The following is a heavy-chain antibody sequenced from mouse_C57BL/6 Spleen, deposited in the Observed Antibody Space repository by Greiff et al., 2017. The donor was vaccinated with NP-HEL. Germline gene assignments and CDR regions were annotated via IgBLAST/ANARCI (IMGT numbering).Heavy chain of an antibody. D-gene: IGHD1-1*01. Sequence: EVQVVESGGGLVKPGGSLKLSCAASGFTFSDYGMHWVRQAPEKGLEWVAYISSGSSTIYYADTVKGRFTISRDNAKNTLFLQMTSLRSEDTAMYYCAITTVVATGYFDVWGTGTTVTVSS. CDR2: ISSGSSTI. V-gene: IGHV5-17*01. CDR3: AITTVVATGYFDV. J-gene: IGHJ1*03. CDR1: GFTFSDYG.